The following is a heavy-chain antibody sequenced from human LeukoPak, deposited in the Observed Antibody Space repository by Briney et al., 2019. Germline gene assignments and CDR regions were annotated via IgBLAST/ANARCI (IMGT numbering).Heavy chain of an antibody. V-gene: IGHV1-69*05. J-gene: IGHJ4*02. D-gene: IGHD6-13*01. CDR2: IIPIFGTA. Sequence: SVKVSCKASGGTFSSYAISWVRQAPGQGLEWMGGIIPIFGTANYAQKFQGRITITTDESTSTAYMELSSLRSEDTAVYYCARDLPWGSSWTPFDYWGQGTLVTVSS. CDR1: GGTFSSYA. CDR3: ARDLPWGSSWTPFDY.